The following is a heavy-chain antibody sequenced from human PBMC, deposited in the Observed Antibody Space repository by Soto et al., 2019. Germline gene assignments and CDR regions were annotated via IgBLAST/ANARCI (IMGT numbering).Heavy chain of an antibody. CDR3: AKDWVGRIAALHYYYGMDV. V-gene: IGHV3-30*18. J-gene: IGHJ6*02. CDR2: ISYDGSNK. CDR1: GFTFSSYG. D-gene: IGHD6-13*01. Sequence: QVQLVESGGGVVQPGRSLRLSCAASGFTFSSYGMHWVRQAPGKGLEWVAVISYDGSNKYYADSVKGRFTISRDNSKNSLYLQMNSLGAEDTAVYYCAKDWVGRIAALHYYYGMDVWGQGTTVTVSS.